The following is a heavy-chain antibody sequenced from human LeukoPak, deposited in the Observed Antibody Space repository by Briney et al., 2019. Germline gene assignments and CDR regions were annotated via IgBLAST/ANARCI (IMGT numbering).Heavy chain of an antibody. CDR2: INSDGSST. Sequence: GGSLRLSCAASGFTFSSYWMSWVRQAPGKGLVWVSRINSDGSSTSYADSVKGRFTISRDNAKNTLYLQMNSLRAEDTAVYYCARASTYYYDSSGYYCWFDYWGQGTLVTVSS. J-gene: IGHJ4*02. CDR3: ARASTYYYDSSGYYCWFDY. D-gene: IGHD3-22*01. V-gene: IGHV3-74*01. CDR1: GFTFSSYW.